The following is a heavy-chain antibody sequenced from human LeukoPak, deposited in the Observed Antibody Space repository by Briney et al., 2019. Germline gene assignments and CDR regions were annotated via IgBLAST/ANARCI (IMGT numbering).Heavy chain of an antibody. V-gene: IGHV1-2*02. CDR2: INPNSGGA. Sequence: ASVKVSCKASGYTFTGYYIHWVRQAPGQGLEWMGWINPNSGGANYALKFQGRVTLTRATSISTAYMELSRLRSDDTAVYYCARDLSRSAGFFELWGRGSLVTVSS. CDR1: GYTFTGYY. D-gene: IGHD3-16*02. CDR3: ARDLSRSAGFFEL. J-gene: IGHJ2*01.